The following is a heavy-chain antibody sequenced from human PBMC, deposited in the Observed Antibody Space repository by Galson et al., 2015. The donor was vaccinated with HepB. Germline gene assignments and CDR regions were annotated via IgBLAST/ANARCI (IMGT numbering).Heavy chain of an antibody. CDR1: GFTFSSYE. Sequence: SLRLSCAASGFTFSSYEMNWVRQAPGKGLEWVSYISNGGGTIYYSDPVKGRFTVSRDNVKSSLYLQMNSLRVEDTAVYYCVREATGKGARGFDFWGQGTLLTVSS. V-gene: IGHV3-48*03. D-gene: IGHD3-9*01. CDR2: ISNGGGTI. J-gene: IGHJ4*02. CDR3: VREATGKGARGFDF.